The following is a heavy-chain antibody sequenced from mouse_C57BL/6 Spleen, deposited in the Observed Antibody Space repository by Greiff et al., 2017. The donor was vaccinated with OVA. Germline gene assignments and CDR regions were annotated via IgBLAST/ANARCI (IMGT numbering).Heavy chain of an antibody. J-gene: IGHJ2*01. D-gene: IGHD4-1*01. CDR3: ARWGWDGY. V-gene: IGHV1-69*01. Sequence: QVQLQQPGAELVMPGASVKLSCKASGYTFTSYWMHWVKQRPGPGLEWIGEIDPSDSYTNYNQKFKGKSTLTVDKSSSTAYMQLSSLTSEDSAVYYCARWGWDGYWGQGTTLTVSS. CDR2: IDPSDSYT. CDR1: GYTFTSYW.